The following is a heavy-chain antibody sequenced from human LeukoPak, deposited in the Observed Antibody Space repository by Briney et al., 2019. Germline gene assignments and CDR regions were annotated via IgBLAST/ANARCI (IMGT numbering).Heavy chain of an antibody. Sequence: SETLSLTCTVSGGSISSGGYYWSWIRQHPGKGLEWIGYIYYSGSTNYNPSLKSRVTMSIDTSKNQFSLKLSSVTAADTAVYYCARDFRGNYGSRGMDVWGQGTTVTVSS. CDR2: IYYSGST. J-gene: IGHJ6*02. CDR1: GGSISSGGYY. V-gene: IGHV4-61*08. D-gene: IGHD5-24*01. CDR3: ARDFRGNYGSRGMDV.